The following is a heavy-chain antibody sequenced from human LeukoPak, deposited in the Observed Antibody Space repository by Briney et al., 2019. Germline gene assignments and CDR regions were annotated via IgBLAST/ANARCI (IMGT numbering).Heavy chain of an antibody. CDR3: AKHRLPVAGSPSKNPTAYFED. Sequence: PGGSLRLSCAASGFTFTSYAMSWVRQAPGKGLDWVSGISGSGGSTYYADSVKGRFTVSRDQSQNTLFLQMSSLRADDTAVYYCAKHRLPVAGSPSKNPTAYFEDWGQGILVTVSS. D-gene: IGHD6-19*01. CDR1: GFTFTSYA. V-gene: IGHV3-23*01. CDR2: ISGSGGST. J-gene: IGHJ4*02.